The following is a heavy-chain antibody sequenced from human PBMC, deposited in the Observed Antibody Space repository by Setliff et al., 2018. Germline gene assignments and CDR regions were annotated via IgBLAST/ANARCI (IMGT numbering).Heavy chain of an antibody. CDR1: GGTFSSYA. CDR3: ARDGAEGSGSYGWAFDI. CDR2: IIPIFGTA. J-gene: IGHJ3*02. D-gene: IGHD3-10*01. V-gene: IGHV1-69*05. Sequence: GASVKVSCKASGGTFSSYAISWARQAPGQGLEWMGGIIPIFGTANYAQKFQGRVTITTDESTSTAYMELSSLRSEDTAVYYCARDGAEGSGSYGWAFDIWGQGTMVTVSS.